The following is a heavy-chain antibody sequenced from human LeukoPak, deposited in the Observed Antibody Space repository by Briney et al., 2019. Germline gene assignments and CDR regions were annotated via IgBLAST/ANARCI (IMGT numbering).Heavy chain of an antibody. Sequence: RSLSLSGASFGFPFGSYSMNGAGPAPGKGLEWVANIKQDGSAKYYVDPVKGRFTISRDNAKNSLYLQMNSLRAEDTVVYYCARHKAAAGTGECFDYWGQGTLVTVSS. V-gene: IGHV3-7*01. CDR3: ARHKAAAGTGECFDY. J-gene: IGHJ4*02. CDR1: GFPFGSYS. D-gene: IGHD6-13*01. CDR2: IKQDGSAK.